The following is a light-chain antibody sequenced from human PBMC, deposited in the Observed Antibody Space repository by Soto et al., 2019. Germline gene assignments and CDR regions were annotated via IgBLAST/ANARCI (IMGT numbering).Light chain of an antibody. CDR3: QQRSKWPLT. Sequence: ENVLTQSPATLSLSPGERATLSCRASQSVSSNLAWYQQRPGQAPRLLIYDASNRATGIPARFSGSGSGTDFTLTISSPQPEDFAVYYCQQRSKWPLTFGGGTKVEIK. V-gene: IGKV3-11*01. CDR1: QSVSSN. J-gene: IGKJ4*01. CDR2: DAS.